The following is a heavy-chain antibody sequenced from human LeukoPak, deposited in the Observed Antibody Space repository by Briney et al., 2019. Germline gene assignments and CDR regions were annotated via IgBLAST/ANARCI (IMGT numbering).Heavy chain of an antibody. D-gene: IGHD3-10*01. CDR3: AREGVLLWFGKRRTFDY. Sequence: ASVKVSCKASGYTFTGYYMHWVRQAPGQGLEWMGWINPNSGGTNYAQKFQGRVTMTRDTSISTAYMELSRLRSDDTAVYYCAREGVLLWFGKRRTFDYWGRGALVTVSS. CDR1: GYTFTGYY. J-gene: IGHJ4*02. CDR2: INPNSGGT. V-gene: IGHV1-2*02.